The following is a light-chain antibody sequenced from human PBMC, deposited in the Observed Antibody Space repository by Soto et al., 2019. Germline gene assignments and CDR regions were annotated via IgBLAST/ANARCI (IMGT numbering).Light chain of an antibody. J-gene: IGKJ4*01. V-gene: IGKV3-15*01. CDR3: QEYNNWHPIT. CDR2: GAS. Sequence: EMVMTQSPATLSVSPGERATLSCRASQSVNNNLAWYQHKPGQAPRLLIYGASTRATGIPDRFSGSGSGTEFTLTITSLQSEDFAVYYCQEYNNWHPITFGGGTKVDIK. CDR1: QSVNNN.